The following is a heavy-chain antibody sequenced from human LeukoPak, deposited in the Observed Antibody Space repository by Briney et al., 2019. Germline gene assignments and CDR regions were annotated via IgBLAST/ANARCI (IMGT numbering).Heavy chain of an antibody. Sequence: ASAKVSCKASGYTFTSYDINWVRQATGQGLEWMGWMNPNSGNTGYAQKFQGRVTMTRNTSISTAYMELSSLRSEDTAVYYCARVVSSSWLYYYYYYMDVWGKGTTVTISS. D-gene: IGHD6-13*01. CDR1: GYTFTSYD. J-gene: IGHJ6*03. CDR3: ARVVSSSWLYYYYYYMDV. V-gene: IGHV1-8*01. CDR2: MNPNSGNT.